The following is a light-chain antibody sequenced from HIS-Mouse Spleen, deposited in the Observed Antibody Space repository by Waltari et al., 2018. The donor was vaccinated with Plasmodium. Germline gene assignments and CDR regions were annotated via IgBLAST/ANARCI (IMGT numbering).Light chain of an antibody. CDR2: EGS. CDR1: SSDVGSYHL. CDR3: CSYAGSSTFV. V-gene: IGLV2-23*03. J-gene: IGLJ3*02. Sequence: QSALTQPASVSGSPGQSITISCTGTSSDVGSYHLVSWYQQHPGKAPKLMMYEGSKRRAGVSNRVAGSKSGNTASLTISGLQAEDEADYYCCSYAGSSTFVFGGGTKLTVL.